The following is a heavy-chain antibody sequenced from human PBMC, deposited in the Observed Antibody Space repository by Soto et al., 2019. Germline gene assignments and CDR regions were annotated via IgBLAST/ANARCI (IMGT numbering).Heavy chain of an antibody. D-gene: IGHD3-3*01. CDR2: ISYDGSNK. V-gene: IGHV3-30*18. J-gene: IGHJ3*02. CDR1: GFTFSNHA. Sequence: QGQLVESGGDAVQSGRSLRLSCVGSGFTFSNHAIHWVHLAPGQGLEWVAYISYDGSNKAYGDSVQGRFTIYRDNSKNTVILEMKSLRAEDTGVFHCAKEGRSYDDFWSGSVGSFDIWGRGTTVTVSS. CDR3: AKEGRSYDDFWSGSVGSFDI.